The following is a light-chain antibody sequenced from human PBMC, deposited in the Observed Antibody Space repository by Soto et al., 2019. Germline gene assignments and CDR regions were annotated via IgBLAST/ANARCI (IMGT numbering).Light chain of an antibody. CDR2: DVS. V-gene: IGLV2-14*01. CDR3: RSYTSSNRPVG. J-gene: IGLJ2*01. Sequence: QSALTQPASVSGSPGQSITISCTGTSSDVGGDNYVAWYQQHPDKAPRLIIYDVSYRPSGVSTRFSGSKSGNTASLTISGLPAEDEADYYCRSYTSSNRPVGFGGGTQLTVL. CDR1: SSDVGGDNY.